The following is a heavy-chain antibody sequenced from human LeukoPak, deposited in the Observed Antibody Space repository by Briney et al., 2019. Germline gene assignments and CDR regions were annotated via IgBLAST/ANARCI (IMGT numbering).Heavy chain of an antibody. V-gene: IGHV1-46*01. CDR3: ARDPYCGGDCYYLDY. D-gene: IGHD2-21*02. CDR1: GYTFTSYY. J-gene: IGHJ4*02. Sequence: ASVKVSCKASGYTFTSYYMHWVRQAPGQGLEWMGIINPSGGSTSYAQKFQGRVTMTRDMSTSTVYMELSSLRSEDTAVYYCARDPYCGGDCYYLDYWGQGTLVTVSS. CDR2: INPSGGST.